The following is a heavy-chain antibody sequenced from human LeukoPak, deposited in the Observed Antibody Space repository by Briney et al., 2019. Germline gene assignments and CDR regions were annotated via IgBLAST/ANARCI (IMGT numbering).Heavy chain of an antibody. V-gene: IGHV4-59*01. CDR2: IYYSGST. CDR1: GGSISSYY. Sequence: PSETLSLTCTVSGGSISSYYWSWLRQTPGKGPEWIGYIYYSGSTKYNPSLKSRVTISVDRSKNQFSLKLNSVTAADTAVYYCARYWGVQLWPHWYFDLWGRGSLVSLSS. D-gene: IGHD5-18*01. J-gene: IGHJ2*01. CDR3: ARYWGVQLWPHWYFDL.